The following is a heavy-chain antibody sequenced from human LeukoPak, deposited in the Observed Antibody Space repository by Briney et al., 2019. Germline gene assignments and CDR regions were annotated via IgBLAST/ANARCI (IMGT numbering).Heavy chain of an antibody. Sequence: ASVKVSCKASGYSFTGYNMHWVRQAPGHGLEWTGWINPNSGGSNYAQKFQGRVTMTRDTSISTVYMDLSRLTSDDTAVYYCSRDGYWGQGTLVTVSS. J-gene: IGHJ4*02. V-gene: IGHV1-2*02. CDR1: GYSFTGYN. CDR3: SRDGY. CDR2: INPNSGGS.